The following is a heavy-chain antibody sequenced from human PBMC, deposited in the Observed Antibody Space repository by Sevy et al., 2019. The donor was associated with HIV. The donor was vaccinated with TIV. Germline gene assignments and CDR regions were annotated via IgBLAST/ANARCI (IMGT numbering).Heavy chain of an antibody. D-gene: IGHD3-3*01. CDR2: INSDGSST. CDR3: AREKYDFWSGYRGWFDP. Sequence: GGSLRLSCAASGFTFSSYWMHWVHQAPGKGLVWVSRINSDGSSTSYADSVKGRFTISRDNAKNTLYLQMNSLRAEDTAVYYCAREKYDFWSGYRGWFDPWGQGTLVTVSS. V-gene: IGHV3-74*01. J-gene: IGHJ5*02. CDR1: GFTFSSYW.